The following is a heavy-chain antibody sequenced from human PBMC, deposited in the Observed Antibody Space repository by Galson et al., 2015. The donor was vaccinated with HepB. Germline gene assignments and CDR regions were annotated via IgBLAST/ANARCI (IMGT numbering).Heavy chain of an antibody. D-gene: IGHD5-24*01. CDR1: GFTFSNYG. J-gene: IGHJ5*02. CDR3: AKGGRWLRGLAEGGWFDP. CDR2: ISFDGSNK. V-gene: IGHV3-30*18. Sequence: SLRLSCAVSGFTFSNYGMHWVRQAPGKGLEWVAVISFDGSNKYYADSVKGRFTISRDNSENTLYLQMNSLRAEDTAVYYCAKGGRWLRGLAEGGWFDPWGQGTLVTVSS.